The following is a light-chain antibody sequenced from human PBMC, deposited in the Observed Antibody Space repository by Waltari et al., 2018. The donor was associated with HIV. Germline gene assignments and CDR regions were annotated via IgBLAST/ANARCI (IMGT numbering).Light chain of an antibody. J-gene: IGLJ6*01. CDR3: ASWDDALSSWL. Sequence: QSGLSQPPSTSRPPGQRVVISCSGRSSNVGKNYVSWFQQVSGAAPRLLIYRNDRRPAGVPDRFTAAKSGTSASLVSSGLRSDDEAEDFCASWDDALSSWLFGGGTRLTVL. CDR2: RND. V-gene: IGLV1-47*01. CDR1: SSNVGKNY.